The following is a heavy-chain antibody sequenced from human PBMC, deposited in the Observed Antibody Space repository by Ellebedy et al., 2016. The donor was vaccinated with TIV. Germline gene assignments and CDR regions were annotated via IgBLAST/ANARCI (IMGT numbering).Heavy chain of an antibody. V-gene: IGHV4-59*01. CDR1: GGSISSYY. CDR2: IDYSGST. J-gene: IGHJ4*02. D-gene: IGHD2-8*01. CDR3: ASSCTNALCYNY. Sequence: MPSETLSLICSVSGGSISSYYRTWIRQPPGKGLEWIWHIDYSGSTNYNPYLKSRVTISVDTSKNQFSLRLSSVTAADTAVYYCASSCTNALCYNYWGQGTLVTVSS.